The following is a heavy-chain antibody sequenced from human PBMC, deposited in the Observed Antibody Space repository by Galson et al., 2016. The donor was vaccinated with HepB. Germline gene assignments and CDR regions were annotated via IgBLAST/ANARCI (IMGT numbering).Heavy chain of an antibody. V-gene: IGHV3-30*04. D-gene: IGHD6-6*01. CDR1: GFTFTSYA. CDR2: ISYDGSNK. J-gene: IGHJ4*02. Sequence: SLRLSCAASGFTFTSYAMHWVRQAPGKGLERVAVISYDGSNKYYADSVKGRFTISRDNSKNTLYLQMNSLRTEDTAVYYCARGTIAARPYYFDYWGQGTLVTVSS. CDR3: ARGTIAARPYYFDY.